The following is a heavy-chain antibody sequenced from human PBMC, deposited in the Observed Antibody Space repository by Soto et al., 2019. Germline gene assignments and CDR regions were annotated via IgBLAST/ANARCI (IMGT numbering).Heavy chain of an antibody. CDR1: GGTFSSYA. J-gene: IGHJ6*02. CDR3: ARAREAAYNGNGAYYHYYGMDV. D-gene: IGHD1-20*01. CDR2: IIPIFGTA. Sequence: SVKVSCKASGGTFSSYAISWVRQAPGQGLEWMGGIIPIFGTANYAQKFQGRVTITADESTSTAYMELSSLRSEDTAVYYCARAREAAYNGNGAYYHYYGMDVRGQGTTVTVSS. V-gene: IGHV1-69*13.